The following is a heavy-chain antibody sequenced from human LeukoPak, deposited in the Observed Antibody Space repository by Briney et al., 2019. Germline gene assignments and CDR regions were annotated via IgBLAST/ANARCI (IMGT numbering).Heavy chain of an antibody. Sequence: PGGSLRLSCAASGFTFSSYAMSWVRQVPGKGLEWVSAISGSGGSTYYADSVKGRFTISRDNSKNTLYLQMNSLRAEDTAVYYCAKDRWYSSGWYVWDYWGQGTLVTVSS. CDR2: ISGSGGST. D-gene: IGHD6-19*01. CDR3: AKDRWYSSGWYVWDY. CDR1: GFTFSSYA. V-gene: IGHV3-23*01. J-gene: IGHJ4*02.